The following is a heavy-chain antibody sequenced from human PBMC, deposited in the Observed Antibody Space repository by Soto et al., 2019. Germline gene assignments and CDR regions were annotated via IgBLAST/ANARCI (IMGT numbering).Heavy chain of an antibody. V-gene: IGHV1-3*01. CDR1: GYTFTSYS. CDR2: VSAANGNT. Sequence: GASAKPCCKACGYTFTSYSSHWVHQAPGQRPEWMGWVSAANGNTRYSQKFQDRVTITSDTSASTAYVELSSLTSEDTAVYYCAFRPATRGFDYWGQRTLVTGSS. CDR3: AFRPATRGFDY. J-gene: IGHJ4*02.